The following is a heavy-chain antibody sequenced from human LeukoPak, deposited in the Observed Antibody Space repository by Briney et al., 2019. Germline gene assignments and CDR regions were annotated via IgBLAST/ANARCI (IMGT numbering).Heavy chain of an antibody. CDR2: SIPIFGTA. Sequence: GASVKVSCKASGGTFSSYAISWVRQAPGQGLEWMGRSIPIFGTANYAQKFQGRVTITTDESTSTAYMELSSLRSEDTAVYCCASRGYSYGIFDYWGQGTLVTVSS. J-gene: IGHJ4*02. CDR3: ASRGYSYGIFDY. D-gene: IGHD5-18*01. CDR1: GGTFSSYA. V-gene: IGHV1-69*05.